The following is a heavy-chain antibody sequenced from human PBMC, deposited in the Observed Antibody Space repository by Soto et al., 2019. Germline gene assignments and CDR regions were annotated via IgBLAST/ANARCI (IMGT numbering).Heavy chain of an antibody. D-gene: IGHD4-4*01. Sequence: GESLKISCKGSVYSFINYWISWVRQMPGKGLEWMGRIDPSDSYTNYSPSFQGHVSISADKSISTAYLQWSSLKASDTAMYYCARLSRLHRDWYFYLWGRGTLVTVS. CDR3: ARLSRLHRDWYFYL. J-gene: IGHJ2*01. CDR1: VYSFINYW. V-gene: IGHV5-10-1*01. CDR2: IDPSDSYT.